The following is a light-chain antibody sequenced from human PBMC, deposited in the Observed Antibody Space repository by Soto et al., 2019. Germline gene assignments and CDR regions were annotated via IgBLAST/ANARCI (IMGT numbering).Light chain of an antibody. Sequence: DIVMTHSPLSLPVTRGEPASISCRSSQSLLHSNGYNYLDWYLQKPGQSPQLLIYLGSNRASGVPDRFSGSGSGTEFTLTISSLQADDFATYYCQQYNDLSTFGGGTKVDIK. V-gene: IGKV2-28*01. CDR3: QQYNDLST. CDR1: QSLLHSNGYNY. J-gene: IGKJ4*01. CDR2: LGS.